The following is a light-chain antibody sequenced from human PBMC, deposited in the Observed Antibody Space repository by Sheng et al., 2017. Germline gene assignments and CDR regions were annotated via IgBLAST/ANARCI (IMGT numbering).Light chain of an antibody. Sequence: TQSPATLSVSPGERATLSCRASQSVGNKLAWYQQKPGQPPRLLMYGASARATGIPARFIASGSGTEFTLTISSLQSEDFAVYYCQQYEKWPLNFGGGTKVEIK. CDR1: QSVGNK. CDR2: GAS. J-gene: IGKJ4*01. CDR3: QQYEKWPLN. V-gene: IGKV3-15*01.